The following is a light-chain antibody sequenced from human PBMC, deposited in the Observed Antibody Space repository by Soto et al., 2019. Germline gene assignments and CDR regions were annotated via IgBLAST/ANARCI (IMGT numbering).Light chain of an antibody. CDR1: SSDIGSYNR. J-gene: IGLJ2*01. V-gene: IGLV2-18*01. Sequence: QSALTQPASVSGSPGQSITISCTGTSSDIGSYNRVSWYQQPPGTAPKLIIYEVNNRPSGVPDRFSGSKSGNTASLAVSGLQSEDEADYYCAAWDESLNHPVFGGGTKLTVL. CDR2: EVN. CDR3: AAWDESLNHPV.